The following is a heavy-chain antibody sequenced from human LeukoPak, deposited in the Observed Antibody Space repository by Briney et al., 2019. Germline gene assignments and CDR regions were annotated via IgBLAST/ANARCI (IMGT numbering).Heavy chain of an antibody. CDR2: IYSGGST. V-gene: IGHV3-53*01. D-gene: IGHD3-16*01. CDR1: AFTVSSNY. J-gene: IGHJ6*03. CDR3: ATSLWGGGYSYMDV. Sequence: PGGSLRLSCAASAFTVSSNYMSWVRQAPGKGLEWVSVIYSGGSTYYADSVKGLFTISRDNSKNTLYLQMNSLRAEDTAVYYCATSLWGGGYSYMDVWGKGTTVTVSS.